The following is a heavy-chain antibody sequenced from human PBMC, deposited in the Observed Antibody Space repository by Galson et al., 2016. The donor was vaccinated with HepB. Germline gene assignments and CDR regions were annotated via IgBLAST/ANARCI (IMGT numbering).Heavy chain of an antibody. CDR2: IDPRDSYT. V-gene: IGHV5-10-1*01. CDR1: GYSFTDYW. J-gene: IGHJ6*02. Sequence: QSGAEVKKPGESLRISCEVSGYSFTDYWISWVRQMPGKGLEWMGRIDPRDSYTNYSPSLRGHVIISVEKSISTAYLEWSSLKASDSGTYYCASGDYGDYDRCMDVWGQGTTVTVSS. D-gene: IGHD4-17*01. CDR3: ASGDYGDYDRCMDV.